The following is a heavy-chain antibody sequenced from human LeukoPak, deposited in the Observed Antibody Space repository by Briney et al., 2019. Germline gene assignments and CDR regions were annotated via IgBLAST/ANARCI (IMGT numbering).Heavy chain of an antibody. V-gene: IGHV1-2*02. CDR3: ARDPGVGATHFDY. CDR1: GYTFTGYY. CDR2: INPNSGGT. J-gene: IGHJ4*02. Sequence: ASVKVSCKASGYTFTGYYMHWVRQAPGQGLEWMGWINPNSGGTNYAQKFQGRVTMTRDTSISTAYMELSRLRSDDTAVYYCARDPGVGATHFDYWGQGTLVTVSS. D-gene: IGHD1-26*01.